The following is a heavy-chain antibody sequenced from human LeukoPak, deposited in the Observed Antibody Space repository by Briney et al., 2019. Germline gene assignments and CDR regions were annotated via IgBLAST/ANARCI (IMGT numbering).Heavy chain of an antibody. CDR2: IKQDGSEK. Sequence: GGSLRLSCAASGFTFSSYAMSWVRQAPGKGLEWVANIKQDGSEKYYVDSVKGRFTISRDNAKNSLYLQMNSLRAEDTAVYYCARGQWVGDYWGQGTLVTVSS. V-gene: IGHV3-7*01. D-gene: IGHD6-19*01. J-gene: IGHJ4*02. CDR3: ARGQWVGDY. CDR1: GFTFSSYA.